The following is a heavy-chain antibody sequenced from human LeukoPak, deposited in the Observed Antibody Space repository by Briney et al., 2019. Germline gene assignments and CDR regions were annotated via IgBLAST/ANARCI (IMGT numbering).Heavy chain of an antibody. CDR1: GFTFSDYY. Sequence: GSLRLSCAASGFTFSDYYMSWIRQPPGKGLEWIGYIYYSGSTNYNPSLKSRVTISVDTSKNQFSLKLSSVTAADTAVYYCARVGSHYDFWSGPSHFDYWGQGTLVTVSS. J-gene: IGHJ4*02. CDR3: ARVGSHYDFWSGPSHFDY. V-gene: IGHV4-59*01. D-gene: IGHD3-3*01. CDR2: IYYSGST.